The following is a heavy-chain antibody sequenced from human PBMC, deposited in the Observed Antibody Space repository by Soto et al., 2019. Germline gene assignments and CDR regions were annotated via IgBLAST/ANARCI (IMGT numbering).Heavy chain of an antibody. Sequence: QITLKESGPTLVKPTQTLTLTCTFSGFSLSTSGVGVGWVRQTPGKALEWLALIYWDDDTRYRPSLKSRLTITKDTSKNQVVLTMTNMDPVDTAAYYCAHDIGYNSGWFLFDYWGQGALVTVSS. CDR3: AHDIGYNSGWFLFDY. D-gene: IGHD6-19*01. V-gene: IGHV2-5*02. J-gene: IGHJ4*02. CDR1: GFSLSTSGVG. CDR2: IYWDDDT.